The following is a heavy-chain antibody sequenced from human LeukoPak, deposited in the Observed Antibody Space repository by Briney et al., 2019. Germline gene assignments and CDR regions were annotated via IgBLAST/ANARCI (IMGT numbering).Heavy chain of an antibody. D-gene: IGHD3-22*01. CDR2: IYYSGST. CDR1: GGSISSSSYY. V-gene: IGHV4-39*01. Sequence: PSETLSLTCTVSGGSISSSSYYWGWIRQPPGKGLEWIGSIYYSGSTYYNPSLKSRVTISVDTSKNQFSLKLSSVTAADTAVYYCARLHIRYYDSSGYIDYWGQGTLVTVSS. J-gene: IGHJ4*02. CDR3: ARLHIRYYDSSGYIDY.